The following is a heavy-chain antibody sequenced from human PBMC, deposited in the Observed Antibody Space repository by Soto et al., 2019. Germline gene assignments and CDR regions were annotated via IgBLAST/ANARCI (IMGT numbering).Heavy chain of an antibody. D-gene: IGHD1-7*01. CDR1: GYSFTSYG. V-gene: IGHV1-18*01. CDR3: ARGPELELTTFVDY. Sequence: ASVKVSCKASGYSFTSYGISWVRQAPGQGLEWMGWISAYNGNTNYAQKLQGRVTMTTDTSTSTAYMELRSLRSDDTAVYYCARGPELELTTFVDYWGQGTLVTVSS. CDR2: ISAYNGNT. J-gene: IGHJ4*02.